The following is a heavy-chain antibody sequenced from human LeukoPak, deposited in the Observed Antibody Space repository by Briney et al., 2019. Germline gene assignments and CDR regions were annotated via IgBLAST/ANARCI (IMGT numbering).Heavy chain of an antibody. CDR1: GYTFTGYY. CDR2: INPNSGGT. Sequence: ASVKVSCKASGYTFTGYYMHWVRQAPGQGLEWMGRINPNSGGTNYAQKFQGRVTMTRDTSISTAYMELSRVRSDDTAVYYCARVPAAANWFDPWGQGTLVTVSS. V-gene: IGHV1-2*06. J-gene: IGHJ5*02. CDR3: ARVPAAANWFDP. D-gene: IGHD2-2*01.